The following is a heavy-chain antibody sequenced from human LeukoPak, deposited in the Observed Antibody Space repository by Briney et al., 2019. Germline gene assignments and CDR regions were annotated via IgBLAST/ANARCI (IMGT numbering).Heavy chain of an antibody. CDR1: GGSISGYY. Sequence: PSETLSLTCTVSGGSISGYYWSWIRQPPGKGLEWIGYIYYSGSTNYNPSLKSRVTISVDTSKNQFSLKLSSVTAADTAVYYCASQYYYDSSGAAFDYWGQGTLVTVSS. CDR3: ASQYYYDSSGAAFDY. V-gene: IGHV4-59*01. CDR2: IYYSGST. D-gene: IGHD3-22*01. J-gene: IGHJ4*02.